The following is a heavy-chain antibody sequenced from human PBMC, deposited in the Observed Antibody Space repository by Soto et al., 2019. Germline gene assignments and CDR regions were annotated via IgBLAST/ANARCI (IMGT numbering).Heavy chain of an antibody. D-gene: IGHD2-15*01. CDR2: IYYSGST. CDR1: GGSISSYY. CDR3: AGTLFLECSGGSCYLGAFDY. J-gene: IGHJ4*02. Sequence: SETLSLTCTVSGGSISSYYWSWIRQPPGKGLEWIGYIYYSGSTNYNPSLKSRVTISVDTSKNQFSLKLSSVTAADTAVYYCAGTLFLECSGGSCYLGAFDYWGQGTLVTVSS. V-gene: IGHV4-59*01.